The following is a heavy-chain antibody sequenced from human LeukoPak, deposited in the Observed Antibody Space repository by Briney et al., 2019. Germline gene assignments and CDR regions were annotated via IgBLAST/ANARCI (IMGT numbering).Heavy chain of an antibody. CDR3: ARDGTFITPDY. Sequence: PGGSLRLSCAASGFTFSSYWMSWVRQAPGKGLEWVANIKQDGSEKYYVDSVKGRFTISRDNAKNSLYLQMNSLRAEDTAVYYRARDGTFITPDYWGQGTLVTVSS. V-gene: IGHV3-7*01. CDR2: IKQDGSEK. J-gene: IGHJ4*02. D-gene: IGHD3-22*01. CDR1: GFTFSSYW.